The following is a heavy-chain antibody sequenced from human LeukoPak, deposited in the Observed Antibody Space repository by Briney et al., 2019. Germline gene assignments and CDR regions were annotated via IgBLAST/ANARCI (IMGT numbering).Heavy chain of an antibody. Sequence: GGSLRLSCAASGFTFSSYAMSWVRQAPGKGLEWVSAISGSGGSTYYADSVKGRFTISRDNAKNSLYLQMNSLRAEDTAVYYCGTAGKEEDFDYWGQGTLVTVSS. D-gene: IGHD6-13*01. CDR3: GTAGKEEDFDY. V-gene: IGHV3-23*01. CDR2: ISGSGGST. J-gene: IGHJ4*02. CDR1: GFTFSSYA.